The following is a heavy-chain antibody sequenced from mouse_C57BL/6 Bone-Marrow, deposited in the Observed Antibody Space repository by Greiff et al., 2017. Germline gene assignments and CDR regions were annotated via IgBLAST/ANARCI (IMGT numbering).Heavy chain of an antibody. D-gene: IGHD1-1*01. V-gene: IGHV1-39*01. CDR1: GYSFTDYN. J-gene: IGHJ2*01. CDR3: ARGSVAPDY. CDR2: INPNYGTT. Sequence: CKLKESGPELVKPGASVKISCKASGYSFTDYNMNWVKQSNGKSLEWIGVINPNYGTTSYNQKFKGKATLTVDQSSSTAYVQLNSLTSEDSAVYYCARGSVAPDYWGQGTTLTVSS.